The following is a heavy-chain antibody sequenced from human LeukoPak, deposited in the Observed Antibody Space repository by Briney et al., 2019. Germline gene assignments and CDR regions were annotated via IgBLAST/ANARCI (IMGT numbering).Heavy chain of an antibody. CDR3: AREGNYYDSSGTGAFDI. J-gene: IGHJ3*02. V-gene: IGHV4-39*07. Sequence: SETLSLTCTVSGGSISSSSYYWGWIRQPPGKGLEWIGSIYYSGSTNYNPSLKSRVTISVDTSKNQFSLKLSSVTAADTAVYYCAREGNYYDSSGTGAFDIWGQGTMVTVSS. D-gene: IGHD3-22*01. CDR2: IYYSGST. CDR1: GGSISSSSYY.